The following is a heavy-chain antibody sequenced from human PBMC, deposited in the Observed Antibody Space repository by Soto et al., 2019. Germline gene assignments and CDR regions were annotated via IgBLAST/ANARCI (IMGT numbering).Heavy chain of an antibody. Sequence: GASVKVSCKASGYTVTSYGISWVRQAPGQGLEWMGWISAYNGNTNYAQKLQGRVTMTTDTSTSTAYMELRSLRSDDTAVYYCARRLGSSSHYVMDVCGQGTSVTVSS. CDR2: ISAYNGNT. J-gene: IGHJ6*02. CDR3: ARRLGSSSHYVMDV. D-gene: IGHD6-13*01. V-gene: IGHV1-18*01. CDR1: GYTVTSYG.